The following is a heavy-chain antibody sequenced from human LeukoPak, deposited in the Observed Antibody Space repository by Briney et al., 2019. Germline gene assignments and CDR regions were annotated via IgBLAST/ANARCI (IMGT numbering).Heavy chain of an antibody. J-gene: IGHJ4*02. CDR3: ARDSFGSGYDLMLDY. CDR1: GFTFSGSA. CDR2: IRSKANSYAT. Sequence: PGGSLRLSCAASGFTFSGSAMHWVRQASGKGLEWVGRIRSKANSYATAYAASVKGRFTISRDDSKNTAYLQMNSLKTEDTAVYYCARDSFGSGYDLMLDYWAQGTLVTVSS. D-gene: IGHD5-12*01. V-gene: IGHV3-73*01.